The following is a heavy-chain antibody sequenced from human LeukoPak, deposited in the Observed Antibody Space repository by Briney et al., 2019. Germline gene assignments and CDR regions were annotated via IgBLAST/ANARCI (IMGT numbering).Heavy chain of an antibody. CDR1: GPTFSTSG. Sequence: HPGGSPRLSRAASGPTFSTSGIHWVRQAPGKGLVWVSRINSDTRSTSYADSVKGRFTISRDNDKNTLYLQMNSLRAEDTAVYYCARSPYEYYYMDVWGKGTTGTVSS. J-gene: IGHJ6*03. D-gene: IGHD3-22*01. CDR2: INSDTRST. CDR3: ARSPYEYYYMDV. V-gene: IGHV3-74*01.